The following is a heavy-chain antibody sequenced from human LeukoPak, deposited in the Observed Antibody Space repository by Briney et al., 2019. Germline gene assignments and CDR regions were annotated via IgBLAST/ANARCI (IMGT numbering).Heavy chain of an antibody. CDR1: GFTFSSYA. D-gene: IGHD4-17*01. J-gene: IGHJ3*02. Sequence: GRSLRLSCAASGFTFSSYAMHWVRQAPGKGLEWVAVISYDGSNKYYADSVKGRFTFSRDNSKSTLFLQMNSLRAEDTAVYYCARAPFRMTTDGLDIWGQGAMVTVSS. CDR3: ARAPFRMTTDGLDI. CDR2: ISYDGSNK. V-gene: IGHV3-30-3*01.